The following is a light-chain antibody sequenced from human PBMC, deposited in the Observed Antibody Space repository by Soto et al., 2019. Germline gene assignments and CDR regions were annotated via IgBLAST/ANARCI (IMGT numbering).Light chain of an antibody. CDR1: SSDVGSYNL. CDR3: CSYTGSSTYVV. V-gene: IGLV2-23*01. J-gene: IGLJ2*01. CDR2: EGS. Sequence: QSALTQPASVSGSPGQSLTISCTGTSSDVGSYNLVSWNQQHPGKAPKLMIYEGSKRPSGVSNRFSGSKSGNTASLTISGLQAEDEADYYCCSYTGSSTYVVFGGGTKVTVL.